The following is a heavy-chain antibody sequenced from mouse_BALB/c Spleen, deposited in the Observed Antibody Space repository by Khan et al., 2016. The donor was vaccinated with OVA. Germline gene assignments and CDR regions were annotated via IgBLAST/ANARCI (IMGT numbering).Heavy chain of an antibody. J-gene: IGHJ1*01. Sequence: QVQLQQSGAELVRPGSSVKISCKASGYAFSSYWMNWVKQRPGQGLEWIGQIYPGDGDPNYNGKFEGQATLTVDKSSSTAYLQLSSLTSEDSAVYFSAGDYGYRYFDDWGAGTTVTVSS. D-gene: IGHD1-1*01. CDR1: GYAFSSYW. V-gene: IGHV1-80*01. CDR3: AGDYGYRYFDD. CDR2: IYPGDGDP.